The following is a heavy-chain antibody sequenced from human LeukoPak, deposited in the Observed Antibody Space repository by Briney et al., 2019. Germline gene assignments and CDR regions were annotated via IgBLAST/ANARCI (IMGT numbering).Heavy chain of an antibody. D-gene: IGHD4-17*01. CDR3: ASGMTTVTTSEFDY. Sequence: ASVKVSCEASGYTFTSYGISWVRQAPGQGLEWMGWISAYNGNTNYAQKLQGRVTMTTDTSTSTAYMELRSLRSDDTAVYYCASGMTTVTTSEFDYWGQGTLVTVSS. V-gene: IGHV1-18*01. CDR2: ISAYNGNT. CDR1: GYTFTSYG. J-gene: IGHJ4*02.